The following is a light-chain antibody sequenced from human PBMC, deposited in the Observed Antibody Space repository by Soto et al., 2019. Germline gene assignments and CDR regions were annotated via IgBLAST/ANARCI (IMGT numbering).Light chain of an antibody. CDR3: SSYTTNSPYV. CDR1: SSDIGGYNS. Sequence: LTQSPSASGSPGQSVTISCTGTSSDIGGYNSVSWYQQHPGKAPKVMIYDVTKRPSGVPDRFSGSKSGNTASLTISGLQADDEAEYYCSSYTTNSPYVFGTGTKVTVL. V-gene: IGLV2-8*01. J-gene: IGLJ1*01. CDR2: DVT.